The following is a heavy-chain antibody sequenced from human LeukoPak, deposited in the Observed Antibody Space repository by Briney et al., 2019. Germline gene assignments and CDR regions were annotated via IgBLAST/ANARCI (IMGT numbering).Heavy chain of an antibody. J-gene: IGHJ4*02. V-gene: IGHV3-11*01. CDR3: ATYRQIQVPFEF. CDR1: GFTFSDYY. D-gene: IGHD5-18*01. CDR2: ISSSGSTI. Sequence: GGSLRLSCAASGFTFSDYYMSWIRQAPGKGLEWVPYISSSGSTIYYADSVKGRFTISRDNSRSTLSLQMDSLRAEDTATYYCATYRQIQVPFEFWGQGTLVTVSS.